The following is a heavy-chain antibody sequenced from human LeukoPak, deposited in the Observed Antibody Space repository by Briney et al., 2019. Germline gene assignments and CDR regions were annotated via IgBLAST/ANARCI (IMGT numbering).Heavy chain of an antibody. CDR3: ARVGCRSTTCFRTYRFDP. J-gene: IGHJ5*02. V-gene: IGHV1-3*01. CDR2: INAGDGDT. CDR1: GYIFTSYA. Sequence: ASVKVSCKASGYIFTSYAMHWVRQAPGQSLEWMGWINAGDGDTKYSQRFQGRVTITRDTSASTAYMELSSLRSEDTAMYYCARVGCRSTTCFRTYRFDPWGQGTLVIVSS. D-gene: IGHD2/OR15-2a*01.